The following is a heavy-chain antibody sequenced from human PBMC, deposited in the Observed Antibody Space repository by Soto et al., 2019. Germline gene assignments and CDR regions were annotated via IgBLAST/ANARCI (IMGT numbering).Heavy chain of an antibody. Sequence: ASVKVSCKASGYTFTSYDVMWVRQATRQGLEWMGWVNPNSGNTDPAQKFQGRVTMTWDTSINTAYMELSSLRSEDTAVYYCARGYYDTSGYYPIDFWGQGTLVTVSS. V-gene: IGHV1-8*01. CDR1: GYTFTSYD. J-gene: IGHJ4*02. CDR2: VNPNSGNT. CDR3: ARGYYDTSGYYPIDF. D-gene: IGHD3-22*01.